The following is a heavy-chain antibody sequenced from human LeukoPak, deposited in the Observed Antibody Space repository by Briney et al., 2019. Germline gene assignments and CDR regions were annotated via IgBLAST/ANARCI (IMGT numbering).Heavy chain of an antibody. CDR1: GFTFSNYA. J-gene: IGHJ3*02. CDR2: ISYDGNNK. Sequence: PGGSLRLSCAASGFTFSNYAMYWVRQAPVKGLEWVAVISYDGNNKYTANARFTISRDNSKNTLYLQMNSLRAEDTAVYYCATLRSKIAVAGTSAFDIWGQGTMVTVSS. V-gene: IGHV3-30*04. D-gene: IGHD6-19*01. CDR3: ATLRSKIAVAGTSAFDI.